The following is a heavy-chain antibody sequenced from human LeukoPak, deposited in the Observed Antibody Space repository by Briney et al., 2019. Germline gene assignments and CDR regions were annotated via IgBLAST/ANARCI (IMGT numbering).Heavy chain of an antibody. CDR1: GYTFTGYY. V-gene: IGHV1-3*03. J-gene: IGHJ6*03. Sequence: ASVKVSCKASGYTFTGYYMHWVRQAPGRGPEWMGWINAGNADTRYSQDFQGRVTITRDTSASTAYMEFSSLRSEDMAVYYCARGIWSATRASYYLDVWGKGTTVTISS. CDR3: ARGIWSATRASYYLDV. CDR2: INAGNADT. D-gene: IGHD3-3*01.